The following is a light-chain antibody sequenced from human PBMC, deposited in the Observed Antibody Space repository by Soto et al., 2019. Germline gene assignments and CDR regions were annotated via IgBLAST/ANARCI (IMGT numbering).Light chain of an antibody. J-gene: IGKJ1*01. CDR1: QSISSK. Sequence: EVLMTQYPAVLSVSPGETATLSCRASQSISSKLAWYQQKPGQAPRLLIYGAVTRATGIPARFSGSGSTTDFTLTISSLHSEDCAVYYCQQYNNWLSWTFGQGTKVEIK. V-gene: IGKV3-15*01. CDR2: GAV. CDR3: QQYNNWLSWT.